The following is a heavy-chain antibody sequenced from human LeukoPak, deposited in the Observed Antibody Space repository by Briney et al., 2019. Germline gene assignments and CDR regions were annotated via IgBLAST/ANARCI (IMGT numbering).Heavy chain of an antibody. CDR3: AKLRGTQLRYFDVDY. CDR2: ISSTSSHI. Sequence: SGGSLRLSCAASGFTFSSYAMSWVRQAPGKGLEWVSAISSTSSHIYYADSVKGRFTISRDNAENSLYLQMSRLRAEDTAVYFCAKLRGTQLRYFDVDYWGQGTLVSVSS. CDR1: GFTFSSYA. V-gene: IGHV3-21*06. J-gene: IGHJ4*02. D-gene: IGHD3-9*01.